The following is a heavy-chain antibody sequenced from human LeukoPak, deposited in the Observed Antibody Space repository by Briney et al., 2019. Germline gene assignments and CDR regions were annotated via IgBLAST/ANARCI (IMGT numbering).Heavy chain of an antibody. J-gene: IGHJ4*02. CDR1: GGATSSYY. CDR3: ARRGHDYGSSPFDY. V-gene: IGHV4-59*01. Sequence: SGTLSLTCTVTGGATSSYYWSWIRQSPGKGLEWIGYMHYNGGTNFNPSLKSRVTISLDTSKNQVSLKVSSVAAADTAVYYCARRGHDYGSSPFDYWGQGTLVIVSS. CDR2: MHYNGGT. D-gene: IGHD4-17*01.